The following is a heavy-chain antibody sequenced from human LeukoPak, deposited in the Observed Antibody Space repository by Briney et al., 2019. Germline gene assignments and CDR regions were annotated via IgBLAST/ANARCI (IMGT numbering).Heavy chain of an antibody. V-gene: IGHV5-51*01. CDR1: GYSFTSYW. CDR2: IYPGDSDT. Sequence: GESLKISCQGSGYSFTSYWIGWVRQMPGKGLEWMGIIYPGDSDTRYSPSFQGQVTISADKSISTAYLQWSSLKASDTAMYYCARMDLYCGGDCYLPMGYWGQGTLVTVSS. CDR3: ARMDLYCGGDCYLPMGY. D-gene: IGHD2-21*02. J-gene: IGHJ4*02.